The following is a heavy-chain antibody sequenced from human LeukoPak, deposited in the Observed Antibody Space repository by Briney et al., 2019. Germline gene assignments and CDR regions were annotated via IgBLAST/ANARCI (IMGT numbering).Heavy chain of an antibody. CDR2: ISGSSGST. Sequence: GGSLRLSCAASGFTFNNYAMTWVRQAPGKGLEWVSGISGSSGSTYYADSVKGRFTISKDNSKNTLNLQMNSLRVEDTAVYFCAKVYSIAVAGPVDYWGQGILVTVSS. CDR3: AKVYSIAVAGPVDY. CDR1: GFTFNNYA. J-gene: IGHJ4*02. D-gene: IGHD6-19*01. V-gene: IGHV3-23*01.